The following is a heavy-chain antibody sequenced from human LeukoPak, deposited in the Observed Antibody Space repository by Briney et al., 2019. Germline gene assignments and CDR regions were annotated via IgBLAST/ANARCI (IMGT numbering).Heavy chain of an antibody. D-gene: IGHD2-2*01. V-gene: IGHV1-24*01. J-gene: IGHJ4*02. CDR3: ATGPLLPAAMSPFDY. CDR1: GYTLTELS. Sequence: GASVKVSCKVSGYTLTELSMHWVRQAPGKGLEWMGGFDPEDGETIYAQKFQGRVTMTEDTSTDTAYMELSSLRSEDTAVYYCATGPLLPAAMSPFDYWAREPWSPSPQ. CDR2: FDPEDGET.